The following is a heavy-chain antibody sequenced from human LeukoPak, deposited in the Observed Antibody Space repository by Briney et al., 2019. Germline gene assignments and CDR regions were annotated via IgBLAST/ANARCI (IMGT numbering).Heavy chain of an antibody. J-gene: IGHJ4*02. V-gene: IGHV4-39*01. Sequence: PSETLSLTCTVSGGSISSSSYYWGWIRQPPGKGLEWIGSIYYSGTTYYNPSLKSRVTIFVDTPKNQFSLKLSSVTAADTAVYYCARSRYSYGHQVGYWGQGTLVTVSS. CDR3: ARSRYSYGHQVGY. CDR1: GGSISSSSYY. CDR2: IYYSGTT. D-gene: IGHD5-18*01.